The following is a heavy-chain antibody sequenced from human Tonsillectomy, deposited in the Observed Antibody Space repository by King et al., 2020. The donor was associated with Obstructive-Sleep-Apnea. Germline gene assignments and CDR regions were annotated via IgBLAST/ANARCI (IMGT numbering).Heavy chain of an antibody. Sequence: QLQESGPGLEKPSETLSLTCNVSGGSISSSSYYWGWIRQPPGKGLEWMGNIYYSGSTYYNPSLKSRVTISVDTSKNQLSLKLTSVTAADTAVYYCARVGGSSGYYGIYWGQGTLVTVSS. CDR3: ARVGGSSGYYGIY. CDR2: IYYSGST. CDR1: GGSISSSSYY. J-gene: IGHJ4*02. D-gene: IGHD3-22*01. V-gene: IGHV4-39*07.